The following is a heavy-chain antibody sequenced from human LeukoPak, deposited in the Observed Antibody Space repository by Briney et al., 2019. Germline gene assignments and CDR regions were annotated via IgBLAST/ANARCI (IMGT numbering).Heavy chain of an antibody. D-gene: IGHD5-18*01. Sequence: ASVKVSCKASGGTFSSYAISWVRRAPGQGLEWMGRIIPIFGTANYAQKFQGRVTITTDDSTSTAYMELSSLRSEDTAVYYCARDYGRGYSYGYPLHFDYWGQGTLVPVSS. CDR3: ARDYGRGYSYGYPLHFDY. V-gene: IGHV1-69*05. J-gene: IGHJ4*02. CDR1: GGTFSSYA. CDR2: IIPIFGTA.